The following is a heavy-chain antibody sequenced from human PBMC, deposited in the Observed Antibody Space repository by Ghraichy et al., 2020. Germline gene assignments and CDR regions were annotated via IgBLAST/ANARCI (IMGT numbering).Heavy chain of an antibody. CDR1: GGSFSGYY. D-gene: IGHD5-18*01. Sequence: ETLSLTCAVYGGSFSGYYWSWIRQPPGKGLEWIGEINHSGSTNYNPSLKSRVTISVDTSKNQFSLKLSSVTAADTAVYYCASVDTAMGQYYYYGMDVWGQGTTVTVSS. V-gene: IGHV4-34*01. J-gene: IGHJ6*02. CDR3: ASVDTAMGQYYYYGMDV. CDR2: INHSGST.